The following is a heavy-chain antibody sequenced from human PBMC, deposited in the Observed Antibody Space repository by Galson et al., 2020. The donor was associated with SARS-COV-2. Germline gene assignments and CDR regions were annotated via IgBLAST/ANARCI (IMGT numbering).Heavy chain of an antibody. D-gene: IGHD3-22*01. CDR2: INPNSGGT. V-gene: IGHV1-2*02. J-gene: IGHJ4*02. Sequence: GESLKISCKASGYTFTGYYMHWVRQAPGQGLGWMGWINPNSGGTNYAQKFQGRVTMTRDTSISTAYMELSRLRSDDTAVYYCARGPYYYDSSGYLGGFDYWGQGTLGTVSS. CDR3: ARGPYYYDSSGYLGGFDY. CDR1: GYTFTGYY.